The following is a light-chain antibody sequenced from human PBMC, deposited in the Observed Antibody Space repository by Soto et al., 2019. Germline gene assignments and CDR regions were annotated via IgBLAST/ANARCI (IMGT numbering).Light chain of an antibody. V-gene: IGKV1-33*01. CDR1: QDSTLY. CDR2: DVS. Sequence: DIQMTQSPSSLSASVGDRVTITCQASQDSTLYLNCYQHKAGKAPNLLIHDVSTLETGVPARFSGRGSGTIFTRTIITLQTEDVATYYCQQYDSRANTYGQGTKVEIK. CDR3: QQYDSRANT. J-gene: IGKJ2*01.